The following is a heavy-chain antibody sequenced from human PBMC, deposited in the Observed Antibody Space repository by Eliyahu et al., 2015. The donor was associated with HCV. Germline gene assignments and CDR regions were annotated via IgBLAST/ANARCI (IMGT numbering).Heavy chain of an antibody. Sequence: QVQLQQWGAGLLKPSETLSLTCAVYGGSFSGYYWSWIRQPPGKGLEWIGEINHSGSTNYNPSLKSRVTISVDTSKNQFSLKLSSVTAADTAVYYCARGGYDFWSGPDYWGQGTLVTVSS. V-gene: IGHV4-34*01. CDR2: INHSGST. CDR3: ARGGYDFWSGPDY. CDR1: GGSFSGYY. D-gene: IGHD3-3*01. J-gene: IGHJ4*02.